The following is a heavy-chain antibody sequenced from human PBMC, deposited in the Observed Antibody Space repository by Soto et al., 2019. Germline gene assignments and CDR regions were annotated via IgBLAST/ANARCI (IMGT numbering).Heavy chain of an antibody. CDR1: GGTFRNHV. CDR2: IIPIIGTP. J-gene: IGHJ4*02. V-gene: IGHV1-69*13. CDR3: ARDLEFRDGNISHLDY. Sequence: SVKVSCKASGGTFRNHVFNWVRQAPGQGLEWMGGIIPIIGTPNYAQKFQGRVTITADASTNTVYLDVSSLRSQDTAVYYCARDLEFRDGNISHLDYWGQGTLVTVSS. D-gene: IGHD3-10*01.